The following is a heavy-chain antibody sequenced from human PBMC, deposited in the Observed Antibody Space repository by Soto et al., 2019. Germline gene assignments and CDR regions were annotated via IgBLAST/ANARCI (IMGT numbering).Heavy chain of an antibody. CDR1: GFTFSTYA. CDR2: ILPDETG. V-gene: IGHV3-23*01. Sequence: GGSLRLSCATSGFTFSTYAMTWVRQVPGRGLQWVSTILPDETGFYTVSVKGRFTISRDNYRGIVYLQMNDLWVEDAAIYYCAKDRIQTSGQRFYFDSWGQGSPVTVSS. CDR3: AKDRIQTSGQRFYFDS. J-gene: IGHJ4*02.